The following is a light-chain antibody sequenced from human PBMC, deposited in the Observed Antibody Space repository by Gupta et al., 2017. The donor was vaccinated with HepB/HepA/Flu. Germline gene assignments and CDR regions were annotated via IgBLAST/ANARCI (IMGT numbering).Light chain of an antibody. J-gene: IGKJ2*04. CDR2: DAS. CDR3: QQRSNWPSS. V-gene: IGKV3-11*01. CDR1: QSVSSY. Sequence: EIVLTQSPATLSLSPGERATLSCRASQSVSSYFAWYQQKPGQAPRLLIYDASNRATGIPARFSGSGSGTDFTLTISCLEPEDFSVYYCQQRSNWPSSFGQGTKLEIK.